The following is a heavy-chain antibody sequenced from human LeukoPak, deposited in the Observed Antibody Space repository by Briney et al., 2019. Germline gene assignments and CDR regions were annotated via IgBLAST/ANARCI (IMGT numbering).Heavy chain of an antibody. J-gene: IGHJ4*02. V-gene: IGHV4-59*01. D-gene: IGHD2-15*01. CDR3: ARGLEDTWPDY. CDR2: IYYSGST. CDR1: GGSISSYY. Sequence: SETLSLTCTVSGGSISSYYWSWIRQPPGKGLEWIGYIYYSGSTNYNPSLKSRVTISVDTSENQFSLKLSSVTAADTAVYYYARGLEDTWPDYWGQGTLVTVSS.